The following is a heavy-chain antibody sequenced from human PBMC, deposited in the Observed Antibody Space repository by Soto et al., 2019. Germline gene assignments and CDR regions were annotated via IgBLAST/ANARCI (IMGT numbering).Heavy chain of an antibody. J-gene: IGHJ6*02. CDR1: GGSVSSYC. Sequence: SVTLCPTWTVSGGSVSSYCCSGSRAPGGEGLEWIGYIYYSGSTNYNPSLKSRVTISVDTSKNQFSLKLSSVTAADTAVYYCARGSDSGYDYWRYYYYGMDVWGQGTTVTVS. CDR2: IYYSGST. V-gene: IGHV4-59*02. D-gene: IGHD5-12*01. CDR3: ARGSDSGYDYWRYYYYGMDV.